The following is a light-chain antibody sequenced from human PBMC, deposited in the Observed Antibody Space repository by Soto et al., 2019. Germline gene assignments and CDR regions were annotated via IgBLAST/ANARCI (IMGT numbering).Light chain of an antibody. CDR3: QHYNIYSEP. CDR2: KAS. CDR1: QSISSW. J-gene: IGKJ5*01. Sequence: SPATLSVYIGDRVTITSRASQSISSWLAWYQQKPGKAPKLLIYKASTLKSGVPSRFSGSGSGTEFTLTIISLQPDDVVTYYCQHYNIYSEPFGQG. V-gene: IGKV1-5*03.